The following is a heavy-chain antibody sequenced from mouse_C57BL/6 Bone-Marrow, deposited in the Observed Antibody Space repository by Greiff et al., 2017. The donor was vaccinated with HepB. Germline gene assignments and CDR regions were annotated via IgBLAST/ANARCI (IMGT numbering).Heavy chain of an antibody. J-gene: IGHJ3*01. V-gene: IGHV1-82*01. Sequence: QVQLQQSGPELVKPGASVKISCKASGYAFSSSWMNWVKQRPGKGLEWIGRIYPGDGDTNYNGKFKGKATLTADKSSSTAYMQLSSLTSEDSAVYFCARAYYYGSGEAFAYWGQGTLVTVSA. CDR3: ARAYYYGSGEAFAY. CDR1: GYAFSSSW. D-gene: IGHD1-1*01. CDR2: IYPGDGDT.